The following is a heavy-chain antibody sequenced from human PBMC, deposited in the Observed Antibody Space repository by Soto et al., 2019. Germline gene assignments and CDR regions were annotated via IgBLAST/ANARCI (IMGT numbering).Heavy chain of an antibody. D-gene: IGHD4-17*01. CDR1: GFTFSGSA. J-gene: IGHJ4*02. Sequence: GGSLRLSCAASGFTFSGSAMHWVRQASGKGLEWVGRIRSKANSYATAYAASVKGRFTISRDDSKNTAYLQMNSLKTEDTAVYYCTRHYGDSRTTAHFDYWGQGTLVTVSS. CDR3: TRHYGDSRTTAHFDY. CDR2: IRSKANSYAT. V-gene: IGHV3-73*01.